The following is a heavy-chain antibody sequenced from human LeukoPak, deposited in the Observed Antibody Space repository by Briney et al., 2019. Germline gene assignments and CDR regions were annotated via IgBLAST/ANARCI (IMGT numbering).Heavy chain of an antibody. CDR1: GFSFSEYA. CDR2: VSHDGRNK. Sequence: GGSLRLSCAASGFSFSEYAKHWVRQTPGKGLEWVIVVSHDGRNKYYADSVKGRFTISRDNSKSTLYLQMHILRDEDTAFYFCVKGCHHSRAYCAGFDIWGQRTMVTVSS. V-gene: IGHV3-30*04. CDR3: VKGCHHSRAYCAGFDI. J-gene: IGHJ3*02. D-gene: IGHD3-22*01.